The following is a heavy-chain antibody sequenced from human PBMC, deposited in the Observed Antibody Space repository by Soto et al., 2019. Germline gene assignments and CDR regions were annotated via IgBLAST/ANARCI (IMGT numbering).Heavy chain of an antibody. V-gene: IGHV3-15*01. J-gene: IGHJ3*02. CDR3: AAIGLDT. D-gene: IGHD2-21*01. CDR1: GITFSDAW. Sequence: VGSLRLSCAASGITFSDAWMSWVRQAPGKGLEWVGRIKSKTDGGTSDYAAPVKGRFTISRDDSKDTLYLQMNTLKIEDTAVYYCAAIGLDTWGQGTMVTVSS. CDR2: IKSKTDGGTS.